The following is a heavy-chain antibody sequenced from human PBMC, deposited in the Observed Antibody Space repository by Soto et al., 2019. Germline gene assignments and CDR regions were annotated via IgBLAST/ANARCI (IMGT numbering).Heavy chain of an antibody. CDR2: ISSSSSYI. Sequence: GGSLRLSCAASGFTFSSYSMNWVRQAPGKGLEWVSSISSSSSYIYYADSVKGRFTISRDNAKNSLYLQMNSLRAEDTAVYYCARVQEEDSGYDSDDAFDIWGQGTMVTVSS. CDR3: ARVQEEDSGYDSDDAFDI. D-gene: IGHD5-12*01. J-gene: IGHJ3*02. V-gene: IGHV3-21*01. CDR1: GFTFSSYS.